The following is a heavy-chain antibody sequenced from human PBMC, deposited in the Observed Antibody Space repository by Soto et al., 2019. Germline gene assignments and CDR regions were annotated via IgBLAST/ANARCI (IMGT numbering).Heavy chain of an antibody. J-gene: IGHJ5*02. D-gene: IGHD3-9*01. Sequence: PGGSLRLSCAASGFTFSSYAMSWVRQAPGKGLEWVSAISGSGGSTYYADSVKGRFTISRDNSKNTLYLQMNSLRAEDTAVYYCARPYYDILTGYLGDDNWFDPWGQGTLVTVSS. CDR1: GFTFSSYA. CDR3: ARPYYDILTGYLGDDNWFDP. V-gene: IGHV3-23*01. CDR2: ISGSGGST.